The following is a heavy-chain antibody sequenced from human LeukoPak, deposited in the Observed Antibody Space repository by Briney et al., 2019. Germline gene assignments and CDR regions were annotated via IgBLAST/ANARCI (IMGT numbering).Heavy chain of an antibody. CDR1: GFTFSSFG. D-gene: IGHD6-19*01. J-gene: IGHJ5*02. V-gene: IGHV3-30*02. CDR2: IRYDGSET. CDR3: AKGIPGYTSGWYSGNWFDP. Sequence: PGGSLRLSCAASGFTFSSFGIHWVRQAPGKGLEWVAFIRYDGSETDYADSVKGRFTISRDNSKNTLYLQMNSLRAEDTAVYYCAKGIPGYTSGWYSGNWFDPWGQGTLVTVSS.